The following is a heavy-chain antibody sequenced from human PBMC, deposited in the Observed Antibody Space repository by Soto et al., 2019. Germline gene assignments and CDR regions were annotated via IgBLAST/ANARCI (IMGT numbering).Heavy chain of an antibody. V-gene: IGHV3-74*01. CDR3: ARDAYYDMGV. CDR1: GFTFSTYW. CDR2: INSDGSTT. Sequence: PGGSLRLSCAASGFTFSTYWMHWVRQAPGKGLVWVSRINSDGSTTNYADSVKGRFIISRDNAKNTLYLQMNSLRAEDTAVYYCARDAYYDMGVWGQGTTVTVSS. J-gene: IGHJ6*02.